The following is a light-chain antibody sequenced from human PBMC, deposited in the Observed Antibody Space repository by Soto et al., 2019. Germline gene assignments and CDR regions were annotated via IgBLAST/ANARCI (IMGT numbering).Light chain of an antibody. CDR2: EDD. CDR3: QSYDSSNVI. Sequence: NFMLTQPHSVSESPGKTVTLSCTRSSGSIGSYYVQWYQQRPGSVPTTVIYEDDRRPSGVPDRFSGSIDSSSNSASLTISGLKTEDEADYYCQSYDSSNVIFGGGTQLTVL. CDR1: SGSIGSYY. V-gene: IGLV6-57*03. J-gene: IGLJ2*01.